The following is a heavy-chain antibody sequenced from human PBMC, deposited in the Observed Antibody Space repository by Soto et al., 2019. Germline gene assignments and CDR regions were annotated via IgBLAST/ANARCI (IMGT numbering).Heavy chain of an antibody. D-gene: IGHD3-16*01. CDR1: GGTFSSYG. CDR2: IIPIFGTP. V-gene: IGHV1-69*06. Sequence: SGAEVKKPGSSVMVSCKASGGTFSSYGISWVRQAPGQGLEWMGGIIPIFGTPNYAQKFQGRVTITADKSTSTAYMELYSLRSEDTAVYYCAADLRLGELAYYGLDVWGQGTTVTVS. CDR3: AADLRLGELAYYGLDV. J-gene: IGHJ6*02.